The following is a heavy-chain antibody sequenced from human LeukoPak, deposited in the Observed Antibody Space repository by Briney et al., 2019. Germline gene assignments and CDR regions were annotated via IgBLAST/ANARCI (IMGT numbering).Heavy chain of an antibody. CDR1: GGSISSGDYY. CDR2: IYYSGST. V-gene: IGHV4-30-4*01. J-gene: IGHJ5*02. Sequence: SQTLSLTCTVSGGSISSGDYYWSWIRQPPGKGLEWIGYIYYSGSTYYNPSLKSRVTISVDTSKNQFSLKLSSVTAADTAVYYCARTGITESSSWYDNWFDPWGQGTLVTVSS. D-gene: IGHD6-13*01. CDR3: ARTGITESSSWYDNWFDP.